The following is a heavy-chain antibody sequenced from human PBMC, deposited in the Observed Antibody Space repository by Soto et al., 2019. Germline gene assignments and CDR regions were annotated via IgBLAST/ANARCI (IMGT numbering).Heavy chain of an antibody. CDR3: ARETTIFGVVIIPYGMDV. J-gene: IGHJ6*02. CDR1: GYTFTSYY. Sequence: QVQLVQSGAEVKKPGASVKVSCKASGYTFTSYYMHWVRQAPGQGLEWMGIINPSGGSTSYAQKFQGRVTMIRDTSTSTVYMELSSLRSEDTAVYYCARETTIFGVVIIPYGMDVWGQGTTVTVSS. V-gene: IGHV1-46*01. CDR2: INPSGGST. D-gene: IGHD3-3*01.